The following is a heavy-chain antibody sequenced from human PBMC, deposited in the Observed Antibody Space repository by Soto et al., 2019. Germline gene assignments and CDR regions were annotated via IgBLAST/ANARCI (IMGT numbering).Heavy chain of an antibody. J-gene: IGHJ4*02. V-gene: IGHV3-23*01. CDR3: VRGSKDSYTVSRIFDX. CDR1: GLTFGSHS. D-gene: IGHD4-17*01. Sequence: GGSLRLSCVASGLTFGSHSMSWVRQSPGEGLEWVSTIMDNGGDAKYEDSVRVRFAISRDNSNNTLYLQMSALRAEDSAIYFCVRGSKDSYTVSRIFDXWGRGTLVTVSX. CDR2: IMDNGGDA.